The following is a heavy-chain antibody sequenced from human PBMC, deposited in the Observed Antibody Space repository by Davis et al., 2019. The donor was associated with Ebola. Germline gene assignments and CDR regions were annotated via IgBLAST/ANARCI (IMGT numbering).Heavy chain of an antibody. V-gene: IGHV4-39*07. CDR3: ARANEWLPGYFDS. D-gene: IGHD6-19*01. Sequence: SETLSLTCSVSGGSVSSTSDYWGWIRQPPGKGLEWIGSIYYSGRTFYNPSLKSRVTISIDTSKTQFSLKLSSVTPADTAVYYCARANEWLPGYFDSWGQGTLVTVSS. CDR2: IYYSGRT. CDR1: GGSVSSTSDY. J-gene: IGHJ4*02.